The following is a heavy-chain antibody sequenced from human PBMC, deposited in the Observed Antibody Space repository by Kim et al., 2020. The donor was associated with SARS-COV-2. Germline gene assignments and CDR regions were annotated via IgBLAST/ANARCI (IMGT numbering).Heavy chain of an antibody. Sequence: ADSWKGRFTISRDNSKNTLYLQMNSLRAEDTAVYYCAKDRRMATMYYFDYWGQGTLVTVSS. V-gene: IGHV3-23*01. J-gene: IGHJ4*02. CDR3: AKDRRMATMYYFDY. D-gene: IGHD5-12*01.